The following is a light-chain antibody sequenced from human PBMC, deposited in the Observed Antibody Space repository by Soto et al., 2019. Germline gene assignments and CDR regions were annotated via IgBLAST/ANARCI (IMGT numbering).Light chain of an antibody. CDR2: DDG. J-gene: IGLJ2*01. CDR3: AAWDDGLEDLL. V-gene: IGLV1-44*01. Sequence: QSVLTQPPSASGTPGQRVTISCSGRNSNIGSNPVSGYQQLPGTAPKLVIYDDGERPSGVPDRFSGSKSGTSASLAISGLQSEDEADYYCAAWDDGLEDLLFGGGTKLTVL. CDR1: NSNIGSNP.